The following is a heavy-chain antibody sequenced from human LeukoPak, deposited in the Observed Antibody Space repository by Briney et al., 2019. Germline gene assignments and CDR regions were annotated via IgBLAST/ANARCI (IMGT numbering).Heavy chain of an antibody. J-gene: IGHJ6*02. CDR1: GFTFSTYW. Sequence: GGSLRLSCAASGFTFSTYWMSWVRQAPGKGLEWVANIKEDESEKYYVDSVKGRFTIFRDNAQNSLNLQMNSLRPEDTAMYYCARVRTTGSYYGMDVWGQGTTVTVSS. CDR3: ARVRTTGSYYGMDV. D-gene: IGHD3-10*01. CDR2: IKEDESEK. V-gene: IGHV3-7*01.